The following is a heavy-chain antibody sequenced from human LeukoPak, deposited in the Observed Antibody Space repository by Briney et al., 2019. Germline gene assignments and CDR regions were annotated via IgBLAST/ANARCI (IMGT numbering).Heavy chain of an antibody. V-gene: IGHV4-61*02. J-gene: IGHJ6*03. D-gene: IGHD2-8*01. CDR2: IYTSGST. CDR3: ARDGRFCINGVCSYYYMDV. Sequence: SETLSLTCTVSGGSISSGDYYWNWIRQTAGKGLEWIGRIYTSGSTNYNPSLKSRVTISVGTSKSQFSLKLSSVTAADTAVYYCARDGRFCINGVCSYYYMDVWGKGTTVTVSS. CDR1: GGSISSGDYY.